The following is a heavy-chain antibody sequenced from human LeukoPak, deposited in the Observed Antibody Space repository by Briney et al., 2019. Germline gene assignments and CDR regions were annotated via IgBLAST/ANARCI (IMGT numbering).Heavy chain of an antibody. J-gene: IGHJ4*02. D-gene: IGHD3-10*01. Sequence: PGGSLSLSCVASNFSFSDHYMDWVRQAPGKGLEWVGRSRNKAQSYSTEFAASVKGRFTISSDDSKNTLFLHMNSLKTEDTAVYYSAKEPGERAGSYYHYWAQGTLVPVSS. CDR1: NFSFSDHY. CDR2: SRNKAQSYST. CDR3: AKEPGERAGSYYHY. V-gene: IGHV3-72*01.